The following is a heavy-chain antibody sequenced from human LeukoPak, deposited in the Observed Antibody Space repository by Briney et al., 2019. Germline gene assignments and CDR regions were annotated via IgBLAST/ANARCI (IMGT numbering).Heavy chain of an antibody. D-gene: IGHD3-10*01. J-gene: IGHJ1*01. CDR1: GFTFSSSA. CDR3: AKDFGYDSGTYATD. V-gene: IGHV3-30*18. CDR2: ISFDGKKK. Sequence: PGGSLRLSCAASGFTFSSSAMHWVRQAPGKGLEWVAVISFDGKKKYYGDSVKGRSTISRDNSKNTLYMQMDSLRVEDTAVYYCAKDFGYDSGTYATDWGQGTLVTVSS.